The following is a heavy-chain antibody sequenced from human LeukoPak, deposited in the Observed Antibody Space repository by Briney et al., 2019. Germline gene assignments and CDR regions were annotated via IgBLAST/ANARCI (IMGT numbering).Heavy chain of an antibody. D-gene: IGHD4-17*01. CDR2: IRSKANSYAT. V-gene: IGHV3-73*01. CDR1: GFTFSGSA. Sequence: GGSLRLSCAASGFTFSGSAMHLVRQASGKGLEWVGRIRSKANSYATAYAASVKGRFTISRDDSKNTAYLQMNSLKTEDTAVYYCTSHTVTTDYWGQGTLVTVSS. CDR3: TSHTVTTDY. J-gene: IGHJ4*02.